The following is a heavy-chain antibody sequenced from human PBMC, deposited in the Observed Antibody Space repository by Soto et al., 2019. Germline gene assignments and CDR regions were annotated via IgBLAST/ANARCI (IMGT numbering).Heavy chain of an antibody. CDR2: IYYNDDR. D-gene: IGHD5-12*01. V-gene: IGHV2-5*01. Sequence: SGPTLVNPTQTLTLTCTFSGFSFTTAGVAVGWIRQTPGGALEWLTLIYYNDDRRFSPSLKTRLTITGDTSKNQVVLSLTNVDPGDTATYFCAHSDGGYEVIYFDFWGQGIPVTVSS. J-gene: IGHJ4*02. CDR3: AHSDGGYEVIYFDF. CDR1: GFSFTTAGVA.